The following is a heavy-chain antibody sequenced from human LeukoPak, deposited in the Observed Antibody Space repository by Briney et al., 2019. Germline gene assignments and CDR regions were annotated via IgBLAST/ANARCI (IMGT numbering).Heavy chain of an antibody. V-gene: IGHV3-15*01. Sequence: WIRQAPGKGLEWVGRIKSKTDGGTTDYAAPVKGRFTISRDDSKNTLYLQMNSLKTEDTAVYYCTTDMYYDFWSGYYDYWGQGTLVTVSS. CDR3: TTDMYYDFWSGYYDY. D-gene: IGHD3-3*01. J-gene: IGHJ4*02. CDR2: IKSKTDGGTT.